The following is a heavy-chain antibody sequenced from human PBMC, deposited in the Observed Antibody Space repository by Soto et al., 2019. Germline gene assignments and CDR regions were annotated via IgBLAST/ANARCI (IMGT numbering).Heavy chain of an antibody. J-gene: IGHJ4*02. CDR1: GFTFSSYG. V-gene: IGHV3-30*18. D-gene: IGHD6-19*01. CDR2: ISYDGSNK. Sequence: QVQLVESGGGVVQPGRSLRLSCAASGFTFSSYGMHWVRQAPGKGLEWVAIISYDGSNKYYADSAKGRFTISRDNSKNTLYLQMNSLRAEDTALYYCAKDIGQWVAVAGRGPYWGQGTLVTVSS. CDR3: AKDIGQWVAVAGRGPY.